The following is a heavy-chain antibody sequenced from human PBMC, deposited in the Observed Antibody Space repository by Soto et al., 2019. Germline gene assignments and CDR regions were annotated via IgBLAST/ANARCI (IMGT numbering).Heavy chain of an antibody. CDR3: AADRPAFHYYDSSGYYEG. CDR1: GYTFTSYY. CDR2: INPNSGGT. D-gene: IGHD3-22*01. J-gene: IGHJ4*02. V-gene: IGHV1-2*04. Sequence: GASVKVSCKASGYTFTSYYMHWVRQAPGQGLEWMGWINPNSGGTNYAQKFQGWVTMTRDTSISTAYMELSRLRSEDTAVYYCAADRPAFHYYDSSGYYEGWGQETLVTVSS.